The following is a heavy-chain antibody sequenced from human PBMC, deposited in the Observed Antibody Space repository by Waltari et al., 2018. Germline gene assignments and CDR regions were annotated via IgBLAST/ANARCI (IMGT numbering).Heavy chain of an antibody. V-gene: IGHV1-2*02. CDR3: ARGPTIFGVVIRNYGMDV. Sequence: QVQLVHTGAEVKNPGASVKVSCTASGYTFSGYYMPWVRQAPGQGLEWIVWINPNSGSTNYAQKFQGRVTMTRDTSISTAYMELSRLRSDDTAVYYCARGPTIFGVVIRNYGMDVWGQGTTVTVSS. CDR1: GYTFSGYY. D-gene: IGHD3-3*01. CDR2: INPNSGST. J-gene: IGHJ6*02.